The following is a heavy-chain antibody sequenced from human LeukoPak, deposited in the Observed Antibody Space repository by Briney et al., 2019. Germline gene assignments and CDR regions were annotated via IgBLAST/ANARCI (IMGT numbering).Heavy chain of an antibody. J-gene: IGHJ4*02. D-gene: IGHD2-2*01. V-gene: IGHV1-69*04. Sequence: SVKVSCKASGGTFSSYAISCVRQAPGQGLEWMGRIIPILGIANYAQKFQGRVTITADKSTSTAYMELSSLRSEDTAVYYCAIVVVPAASFDYWGQGTLVTVSS. CDR3: AIVVVPAASFDY. CDR1: GGTFSSYA. CDR2: IIPILGIA.